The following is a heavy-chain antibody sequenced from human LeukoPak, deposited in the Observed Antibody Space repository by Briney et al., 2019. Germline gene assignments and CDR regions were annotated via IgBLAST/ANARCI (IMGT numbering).Heavy chain of an antibody. Sequence: SETLSLTCTVSGGSISSRSHHWGWIRQPPGKGLEWIATTHSSGATSYSPSLQSRVTISVDTSQNQFFLKLQSVTAADTAVYYCARRASGLPFDPWGQGTLVTVSS. D-gene: IGHD3-10*01. CDR3: ARRASGLPFDP. V-gene: IGHV4-39*01. CDR2: THSSGAT. CDR1: GGSISSRSHH. J-gene: IGHJ5*02.